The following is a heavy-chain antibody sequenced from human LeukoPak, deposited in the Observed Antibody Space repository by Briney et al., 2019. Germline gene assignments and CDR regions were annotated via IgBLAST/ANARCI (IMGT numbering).Heavy chain of an antibody. D-gene: IGHD6-13*01. CDR1: GGSFSDCF. CDR3: ARDSSSWYMSYFDY. Sequence: SETLSLTCAVYGGSFSDCFWSWIRQSPGRGLEWIGEIGHGGNSTYNPSLKSRLTLSVDTSKNQFSLKLSSVTAADTAVYYCARDSSSWYMSYFDYWGQGTLVTVSS. CDR2: IGHGGNS. J-gene: IGHJ4*02. V-gene: IGHV4-34*01.